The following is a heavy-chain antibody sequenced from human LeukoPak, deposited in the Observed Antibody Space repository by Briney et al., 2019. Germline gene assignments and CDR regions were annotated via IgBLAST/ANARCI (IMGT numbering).Heavy chain of an antibody. J-gene: IGHJ4*02. CDR2: ISSSTSYI. V-gene: IGHV3-21*04. Sequence: GGSLRLSCAASGFTFSSYSMNWIRQAPGKGLEWVSSISSSTSYIYYADSVKGRFTISKDNAKNSLYLQMNSLRAEDTAVYYCARASGGIDYWGRGTLVTVSS. CDR1: GFTFSSYS. CDR3: ARASGGIDY.